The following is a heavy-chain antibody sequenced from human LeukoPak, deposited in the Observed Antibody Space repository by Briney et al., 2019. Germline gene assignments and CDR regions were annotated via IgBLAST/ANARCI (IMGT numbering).Heavy chain of an antibody. V-gene: IGHV3-30*02. Sequence: GGTLRLSCAASGFTFSSYGMSWVRQAPGKGLEWVAFIRYDGSNKYYADSVKGRFTISRDNSKNTLYLQMNSLRADDTAVYYCARFSYPYGSGSPFDYWGQGTLVTVSS. CDR2: IRYDGSNK. D-gene: IGHD3-10*01. CDR1: GFTFSSYG. J-gene: IGHJ4*02. CDR3: ARFSYPYGSGSPFDY.